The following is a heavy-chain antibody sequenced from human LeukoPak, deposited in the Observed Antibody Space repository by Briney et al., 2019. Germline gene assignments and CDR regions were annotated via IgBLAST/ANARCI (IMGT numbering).Heavy chain of an antibody. Sequence: SETLSLTCTVSGVSISNGSYFWGWIRQPPGKGLEYIGTIYYSGSIAYNPSLKSRMTIFVDTSKNQVSLTLRSVTAADTGVYYCTSPLPNTMGLGYWGQGTQVTVSS. D-gene: IGHD3-10*01. J-gene: IGHJ4*02. CDR1: GVSISNGSYF. CDR2: IYYSGSI. V-gene: IGHV4-39*01. CDR3: TSPLPNTMGLGY.